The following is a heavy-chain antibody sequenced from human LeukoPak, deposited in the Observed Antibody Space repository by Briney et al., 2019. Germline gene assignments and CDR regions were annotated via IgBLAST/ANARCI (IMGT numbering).Heavy chain of an antibody. CDR2: ISDSSTYI. Sequence: GGSLRLSCTASGFAFSTYNMNWVRQAPGKGLEWVSSISDSSTYIYYADSVKGRFTISRDNAKKSLYLQMNSLRAEGTAVYYCLRGDRRDYWGQGTLVTVSS. CDR3: LRGDRRDY. V-gene: IGHV3-21*01. CDR1: GFAFSTYN. J-gene: IGHJ4*02.